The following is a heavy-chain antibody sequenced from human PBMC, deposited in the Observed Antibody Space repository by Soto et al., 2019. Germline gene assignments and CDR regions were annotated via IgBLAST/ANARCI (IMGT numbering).Heavy chain of an antibody. D-gene: IGHD3-22*01. CDR2: IIPILGIA. CDR3: ARVHDSSGYYPDY. Sequence: QVQPVQSGAEVKKPGSSVKVSCKASGGTFSSYTISWVRQAPGQGLEWMGRIIPILGIANYAQKFQGRVTITADKSTSTAYMELSSLRSEDTAVYYCARVHDSSGYYPDYWGQGTLVTVSS. CDR1: GGTFSSYT. J-gene: IGHJ4*02. V-gene: IGHV1-69*02.